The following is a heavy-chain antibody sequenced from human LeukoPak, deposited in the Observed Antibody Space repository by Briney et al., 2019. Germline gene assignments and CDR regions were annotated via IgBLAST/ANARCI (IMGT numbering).Heavy chain of an antibody. V-gene: IGHV3-53*01. CDR1: GFTVSSNY. J-gene: IGHJ6*03. CDR3: ARTIGERYFDWSSYMDV. CDR2: IYSGGST. Sequence: GGSLRLSCAASGFTVSSNYMSWVRQAPGKGLEWVSVIYSGGSTYYADSVKGRFTISRDNSKNTLYLQMNSLRAEDTAVYYCARTIGERYFDWSSYMDVRGKGTTVTISS. D-gene: IGHD3-9*01.